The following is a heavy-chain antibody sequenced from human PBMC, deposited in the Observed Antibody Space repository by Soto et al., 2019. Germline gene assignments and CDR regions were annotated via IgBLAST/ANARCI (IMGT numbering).Heavy chain of an antibody. CDR1: GFTFRSYW. CDR3: ARDYHPEWEPFDY. CDR2: IKQDGSEK. J-gene: IGHJ4*01. D-gene: IGHD1-26*01. Sequence: EVQLVESGGGLVQPGGSLRLSCAASGFTFRSYWMSWVRQAPGKGLEWVANIKQDGSEKYYVDSVKGRFTISRDNAKKSLYLQMNSLRAEDTAVYYCARDYHPEWEPFDYTCHGTLVTVFS. V-gene: IGHV3-7*04.